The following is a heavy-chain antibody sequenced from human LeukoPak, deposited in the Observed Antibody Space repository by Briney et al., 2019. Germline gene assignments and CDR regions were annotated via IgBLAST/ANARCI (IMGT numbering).Heavy chain of an antibody. CDR3: ARDRGVVTPNWYFDL. CDR1: GFAFGSEA. CDR2: ISSSSSTI. V-gene: IGHV3-48*01. J-gene: IGHJ2*01. D-gene: IGHD4-23*01. Sequence: GGSLRLSCAVSGFAFGSEAMSWVRQAPGKGLEWVSYISSSSSTIYYADSVKGRFTISRDNAKNSLYLQMNSLRAEDTAVYYCARDRGVVTPNWYFDLWGRGTLVTVSS.